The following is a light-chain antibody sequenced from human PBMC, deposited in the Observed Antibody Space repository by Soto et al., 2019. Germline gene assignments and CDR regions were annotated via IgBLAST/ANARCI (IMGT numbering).Light chain of an antibody. J-gene: IGKJ1*01. Sequence: DIQMTQSPSSLSASVGDRVTITCRASQSISSYLNWYQQKPGKAPKLLIYAASSLQSGVPSRFSGSGSGTDFTLTMSCLQPEDFATYYCQQSYSTTWTFGQGTKVEIK. CDR1: QSISSY. CDR2: AAS. V-gene: IGKV1-39*01. CDR3: QQSYSTTWT.